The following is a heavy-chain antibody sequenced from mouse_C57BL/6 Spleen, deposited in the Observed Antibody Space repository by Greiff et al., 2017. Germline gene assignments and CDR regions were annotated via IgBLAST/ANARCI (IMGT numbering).Heavy chain of an antibody. CDR2: INPNNGGT. Sequence: EVQLQQSGPELVKPGASVKIPCKASGYTFTDYNMDWVKQSHGKSLEWIRDINPNNGGTIYNQKFKGKATLTVDKSSSTAYMELRSLTSEDTAVYYCARSVGFTTVVADYFDYWGQGTTLTVSS. V-gene: IGHV1-18*01. J-gene: IGHJ2*01. CDR1: GYTFTDYN. D-gene: IGHD1-1*01. CDR3: ARSVGFTTVVADYFDY.